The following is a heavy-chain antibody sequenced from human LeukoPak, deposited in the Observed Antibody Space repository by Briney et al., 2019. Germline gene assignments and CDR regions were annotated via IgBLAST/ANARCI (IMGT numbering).Heavy chain of an antibody. CDR3: ASTGFLEWFSAGYYYYYYMDV. V-gene: IGHV4-59*01. J-gene: IGHJ6*03. CDR1: GGSISSYY. Sequence: PSETLSLTCTVSGGSISSYYWSWIRQPPGKGLEWIGYIYYSGSTNYNPSLKSRVTISVDTSKNQFSLKLSSVTAADTAVYYCASTGFLEWFSAGYYYYYYMDVWCKGTTVTVSS. D-gene: IGHD3-3*01. CDR2: IYYSGST.